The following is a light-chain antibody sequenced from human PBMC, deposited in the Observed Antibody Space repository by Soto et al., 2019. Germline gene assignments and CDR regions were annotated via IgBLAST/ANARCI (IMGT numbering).Light chain of an antibody. CDR1: SSDVGGYTY. CDR2: EVS. Sequence: QSALTQPPSASGSPGQSVTISCTGTSSDVGGYTYVSWYQQHPGKAPKLMIYEVSKRPSGVPDRFSGSKSGNTASLTVSWLQAEDEADYYCSSYAGSNNVGFGGGTQLTVL. CDR3: SSYAGSNNVG. J-gene: IGLJ2*01. V-gene: IGLV2-8*01.